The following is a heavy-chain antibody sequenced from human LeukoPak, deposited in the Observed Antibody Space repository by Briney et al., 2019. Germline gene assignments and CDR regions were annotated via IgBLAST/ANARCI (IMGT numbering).Heavy chain of an antibody. J-gene: IGHJ4*02. CDR1: GFTFSSYW. D-gene: IGHD5-12*01. Sequence: GGSLRLSCAASGFTFSSYWMHWVRQAPGKGLVWVSRINSDGSATNYADSVKGRFTISRDNAKNTLYLQMNSLRAEDTAVYYCARGEVATALPLYWGQGTLVTVSS. V-gene: IGHV3-74*01. CDR3: ARGEVATALPLY. CDR2: INSDGSAT.